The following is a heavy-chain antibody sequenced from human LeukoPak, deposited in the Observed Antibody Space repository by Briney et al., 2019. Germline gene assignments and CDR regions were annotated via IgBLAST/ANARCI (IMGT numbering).Heavy chain of an antibody. CDR3: ARDRSSGWYREFYY. CDR2: ISSSSSYI. Sequence: AGGSLRLSCAASGFTFSSYSMNWVRQAPGKGLEWVSSISSSSSYIYYADSVKGRFTISRDNAKNSLYLQMNSLRAEDTAVYYCARDRSSGWYREFYYWGQGTLVTVSS. J-gene: IGHJ4*02. V-gene: IGHV3-21*01. D-gene: IGHD6-19*01. CDR1: GFTFSSYS.